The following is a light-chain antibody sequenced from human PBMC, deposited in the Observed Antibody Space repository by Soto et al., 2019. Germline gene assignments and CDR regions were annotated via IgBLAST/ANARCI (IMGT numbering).Light chain of an antibody. J-gene: IGKJ1*01. CDR3: QQYNNWPPCT. CDR1: QTISSW. CDR2: DAS. V-gene: IGKV1-5*01. Sequence: DIKMNQSPATLSVSVGDRVTMTCRASQTISSWLAWYQQKPGKAPKLLIYDASSLESGVPSRFSGSGSGTEFTLTISSLQSEDFAVYYCQQYNNWPPCTFGQRTNVDIK.